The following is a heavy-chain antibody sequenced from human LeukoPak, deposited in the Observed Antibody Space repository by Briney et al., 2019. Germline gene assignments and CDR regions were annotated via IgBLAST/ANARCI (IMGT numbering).Heavy chain of an antibody. CDR3: ATLKYDDVDY. CDR2: LNPNSGAT. V-gene: IGHV1-2*06. D-gene: IGHD3-3*01. CDR1: GYTFTDYY. Sequence: ASVKVSCKASGYTFTDYYMHWVRQAPGQGLEYMGRLNPNSGATIYAQKFQGRVSMTRDTSTSTAYMEVSRLKSDDTAVYYCATLKYDDVDYWGQGTLVTVSS. J-gene: IGHJ4*02.